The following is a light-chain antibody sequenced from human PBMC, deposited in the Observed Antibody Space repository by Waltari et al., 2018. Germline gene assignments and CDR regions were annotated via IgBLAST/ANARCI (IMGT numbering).Light chain of an antibody. V-gene: IGLV8-61*01. CDR1: SGSVSTSNY. Sequence: TVVTQEPSLSVSPGGTVTLTCGLSSGSVSTSNYPSWYQQTPGQAPRMLIYSTNTRPSWVPDRFSGSILGNKAALTITGAQADDESDYYCTLYMGSGIGLFGGGTRLTVL. J-gene: IGLJ2*01. CDR3: TLYMGSGIGL. CDR2: STN.